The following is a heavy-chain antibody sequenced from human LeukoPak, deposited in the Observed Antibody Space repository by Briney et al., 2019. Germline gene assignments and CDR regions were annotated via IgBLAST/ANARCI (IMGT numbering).Heavy chain of an antibody. D-gene: IGHD3-22*01. CDR3: ARASWLLDPGGDDY. Sequence: GASVKVSCKASGYTFTNYGISWVRQAPGQGLEWMGWISAYNGNTNYAQKVQGRVTLTTDTSTSTAYMELRSLRSDDTAVYYCARASWLLDPGGDDYWGQGTLVTVSS. CDR1: GYTFTNYG. V-gene: IGHV1-18*01. CDR2: ISAYNGNT. J-gene: IGHJ4*02.